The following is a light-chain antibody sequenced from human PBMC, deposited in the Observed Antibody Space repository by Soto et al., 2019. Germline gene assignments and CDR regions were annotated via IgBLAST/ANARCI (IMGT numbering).Light chain of an antibody. V-gene: IGLV2-14*01. J-gene: IGLJ1*01. CDR1: SSDVGAYNY. Sequence: QSVLTQPASVSGSPGQSITISCTGTSSDVGAYNYVSWYQQHPGKAPKLMIYEVDNRPSGVSNRFSGSKSANTASLTISGLQAEDEADYYCCSFTVSTTQLFGSGTKLTVL. CDR2: EVD. CDR3: CSFTVSTTQL.